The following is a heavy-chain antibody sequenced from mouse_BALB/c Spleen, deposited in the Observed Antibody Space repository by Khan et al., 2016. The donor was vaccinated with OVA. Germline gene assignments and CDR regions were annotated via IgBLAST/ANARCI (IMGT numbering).Heavy chain of an antibody. Sequence: QIQLVQSGPELKKPGETVKISCKASGYTFTNYGMNWVKQAPGKGLKWMGWINTYTGEPTYVDDFKGRFAFSLETSASTAYLQINNLRNEDMATYFCASSRDSYTSSSYYFDSWGQGTTLTVSS. D-gene: IGHD1-1*01. CDR2: INTYTGEP. CDR1: GYTFTNYG. V-gene: IGHV9-1*02. J-gene: IGHJ2*01. CDR3: ASSRDSYTSSSYYFDS.